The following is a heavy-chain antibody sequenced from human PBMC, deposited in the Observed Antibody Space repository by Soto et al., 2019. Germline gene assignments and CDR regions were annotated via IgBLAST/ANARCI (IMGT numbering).Heavy chain of an antibody. J-gene: IGHJ5*02. D-gene: IGHD6-19*01. CDR3: AREGYSSGYSNWFDP. V-gene: IGHV1-69*01. Sequence: QVPLGQSGAEVKKPGSSVKVSCKASGGTFSSYAISWVRQAPGQGLEWMGGIIPIFGTANYAQKFQGRVTITADESTSTAHMELSGLRSEDTAVYYCAREGYSSGYSNWFDPWGQGTLVTVSS. CDR2: IIPIFGTA. CDR1: GGTFSSYA.